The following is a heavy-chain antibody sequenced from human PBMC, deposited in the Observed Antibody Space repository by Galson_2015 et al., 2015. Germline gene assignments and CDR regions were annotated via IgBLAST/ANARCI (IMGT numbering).Heavy chain of an antibody. CDR2: ISSSSSYI. CDR3: AREGLELRYVDWLPNRYYYYGMDV. Sequence: SLRLSCAASGFTFSSYSMNWVRQAPGKGLEWVSSISSSSSYIYYADSVKGRFTISRDNAKNSLYLQMNSLRAEDTAVYYCAREGLELRYVDWLPNRYYYYGMDVWGQGTTVTVSS. J-gene: IGHJ6*02. CDR1: GFTFSSYS. V-gene: IGHV3-21*01. D-gene: IGHD3-9*01.